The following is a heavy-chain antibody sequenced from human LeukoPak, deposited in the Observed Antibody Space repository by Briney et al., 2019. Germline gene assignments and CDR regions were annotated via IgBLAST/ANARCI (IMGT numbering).Heavy chain of an antibody. D-gene: IGHD6-6*01. Sequence: ASVKVSCKASGGAFSSYAISWVRQAPGQGLEWMGGIIPIFGTANYAQKFQGRVTITADESTSTAYMELSSLRSEDTAVYYCARAARRGRGRTNDYWGQGTLVTVSS. CDR3: ARAARRGRGRTNDY. CDR1: GGAFSSYA. J-gene: IGHJ4*02. CDR2: IIPIFGTA. V-gene: IGHV1-69*01.